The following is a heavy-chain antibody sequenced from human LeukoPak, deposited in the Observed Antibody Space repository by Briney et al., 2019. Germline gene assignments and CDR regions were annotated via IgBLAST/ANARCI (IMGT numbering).Heavy chain of an antibody. Sequence: PGKSLRLSCAVSGFNFSSFGIHWVRQAPGKGLEWLAFILFDGSNTCYADSVKGRFTISRDNSKNTLYLHVNSLRADDTAVYYCAKGRAKYYYDSTAYYILDFWGQEALVTVSS. CDR1: GFNFSSFG. V-gene: IGHV3-30*18. J-gene: IGHJ4*02. CDR2: ILFDGSNT. D-gene: IGHD3-22*01. CDR3: AKGRAKYYYDSTAYYILDF.